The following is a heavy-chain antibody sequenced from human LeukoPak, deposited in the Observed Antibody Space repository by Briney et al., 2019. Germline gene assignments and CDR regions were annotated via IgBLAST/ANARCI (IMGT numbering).Heavy chain of an antibody. CDR1: GYTFTSYY. CDR2: INPSGGST. Sequence: ASVKVSCKASGYTFTSYYMHWVRQAPGQGLEWMGIINPSGGSTSYAQKFQGRVTMTRDTSTSTVYMELSSLRSEDTAVYYCARNYRFALDYYYMDVWGKGTTVTISS. CDR3: ARNYRFALDYYYMDV. V-gene: IGHV1-46*01. J-gene: IGHJ6*03. D-gene: IGHD4-11*01.